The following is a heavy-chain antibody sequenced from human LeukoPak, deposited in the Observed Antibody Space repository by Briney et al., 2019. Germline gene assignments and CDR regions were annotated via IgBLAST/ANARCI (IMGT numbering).Heavy chain of an antibody. V-gene: IGHV1-18*01. D-gene: IGHD4-17*01. CDR2: ISPYKGNT. J-gene: IGHJ4*02. CDR3: ATEGGWGPTDYGDNVY. Sequence: ASVKVSCKASGYTFTNYGITWVRQAPGQGLEWMGWISPYKGNTNYAQKVQGRVTMTIDTSTRTVYMELRSLSSDDTAVYYCATEGGWGPTDYGDNVYWGQGTLVTVSS. CDR1: GYTFTNYG.